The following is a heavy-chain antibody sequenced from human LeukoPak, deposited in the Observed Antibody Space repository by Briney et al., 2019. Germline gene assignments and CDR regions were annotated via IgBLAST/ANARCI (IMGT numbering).Heavy chain of an antibody. CDR2: ITGSGTNT. Sequence: GGSLRLSCVASGFTFSNYAMSWVRQAPGKGLEWVSAITGSGTNTYYADSVKGRFTISRDNSKNTVFLQMNSPRHEDTAIYYCVIWGDYDVLTGYYVPDYWGQGTLVTVSS. J-gene: IGHJ4*02. V-gene: IGHV3-23*01. CDR3: VIWGDYDVLTGYYVPDY. D-gene: IGHD3-9*01. CDR1: GFTFSNYA.